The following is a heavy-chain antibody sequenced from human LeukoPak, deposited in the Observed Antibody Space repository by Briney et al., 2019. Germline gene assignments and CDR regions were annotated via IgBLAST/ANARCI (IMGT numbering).Heavy chain of an antibody. V-gene: IGHV1-8*03. CDR3: ARGRRWLQLLFDY. CDR1: GYTFTSYD. J-gene: IGHJ4*02. CDR2: MNPNSGNT. D-gene: IGHD5-24*01. Sequence: GASVKVSCKASGYTFTSYDINWVRQATGQGLEWMGWMNPNSGNTGYAQKFQGRVTITRNTSISTAYMELSSLRPEDTAVYYCARGRRWLQLLFDYWGQGTLVTVSS.